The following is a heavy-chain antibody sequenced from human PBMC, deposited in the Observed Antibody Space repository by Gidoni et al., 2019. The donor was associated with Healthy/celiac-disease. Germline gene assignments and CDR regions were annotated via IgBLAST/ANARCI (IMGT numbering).Heavy chain of an antibody. D-gene: IGHD5-12*01. J-gene: IGHJ4*02. CDR3: AKDVVEMATITFDY. Sequence: EVQLLESGGGLVQPGGSLRLSCAASGFTLSSYAMSWVRQGPGKGLEWVAASSGSGGSTYYADSVKGRFTISRNNSKNTLYLQMNSLRAEDTAVYYCAKDVVEMATITFDYWGQGTLVTVSS. V-gene: IGHV3-23*01. CDR1: GFTLSSYA. CDR2: SSGSGGST.